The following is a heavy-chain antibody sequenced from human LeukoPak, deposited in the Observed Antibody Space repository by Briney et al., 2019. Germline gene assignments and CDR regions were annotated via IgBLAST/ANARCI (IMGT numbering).Heavy chain of an antibody. D-gene: IGHD1-26*01. CDR1: GYTFTSYG. J-gene: IGHJ6*03. CDR2: ISAYNGNT. Sequence: GASVKVSCKASGYTFTSYGIIWVRQAPGQGLEWMGWISAYNGNTNYAQKLQGRVTMTTDTSTSTAYMELRSLRSDDTAVYYCARSGSGSYYYYMAVWGKGTTVTVSS. CDR3: ARSGSGSYYYYMAV. V-gene: IGHV1-18*01.